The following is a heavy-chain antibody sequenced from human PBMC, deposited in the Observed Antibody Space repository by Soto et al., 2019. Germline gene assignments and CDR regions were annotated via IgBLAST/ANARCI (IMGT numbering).Heavy chain of an antibody. V-gene: IGHV3-7*01. Sequence: GGSLRLSCAASGFTFSSYWMSWVRQAPGKGLEWVANIKQDGSEKYYVDSVKGRFTISRDNAKNSLYLQMNSLRAEDTAVYYCARDYGVCTNGECYKGYYYYMDVWGKGTTVTVSS. CDR1: GFTFSSYW. J-gene: IGHJ6*03. CDR2: IKQDGSEK. CDR3: ARDYGVCTNGECYKGYYYYMDV. D-gene: IGHD2-8*01.